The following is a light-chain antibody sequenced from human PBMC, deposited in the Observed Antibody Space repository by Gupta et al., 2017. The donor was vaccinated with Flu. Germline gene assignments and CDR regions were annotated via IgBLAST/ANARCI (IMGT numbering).Light chain of an antibody. Sequence: EIVLTQSPATLSLSPGEGATLSCRASQSISSYLAWYQQRPGQAPRLLIYDASNRATGIPARFSGSGCGTEFTLTISSLEAEDFAVYYCQQRVNWPPLTFGRGTKVEIK. J-gene: IGKJ4*01. CDR3: QQRVNWPPLT. CDR2: DAS. V-gene: IGKV3-11*01. CDR1: QSISSY.